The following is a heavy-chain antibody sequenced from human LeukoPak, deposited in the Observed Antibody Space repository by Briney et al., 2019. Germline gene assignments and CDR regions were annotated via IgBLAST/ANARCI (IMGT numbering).Heavy chain of an antibody. V-gene: IGHV3-7*05. D-gene: IGHD3-10*01. Sequence: GGSLRLSCAASGFPFSRSWMSWVRQAPGKGLEWVANINQDGGEKYYMDSVKGRFTISRDNAKNSLYLQMSSLRAEDTAVYYCAGSSILVWFGESVSDIWGQGTMVTVSP. CDR1: GFPFSRSW. CDR2: INQDGGEK. CDR3: AGSSILVWFGESVSDI. J-gene: IGHJ3*02.